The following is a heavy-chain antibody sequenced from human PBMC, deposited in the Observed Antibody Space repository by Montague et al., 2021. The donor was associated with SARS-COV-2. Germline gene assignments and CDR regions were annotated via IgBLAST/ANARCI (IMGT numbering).Heavy chain of an antibody. V-gene: IGHV4-39*07. Sequence: SETLSLTCSVSGVSISRSVYYWGWIRQPPGKGLEWIGSIYYSGTTYYSPSLKRRVTMSVETSKNQFSLKLSSVTAADTAVYYCAREPRVGQLLSIYYYGMDVWGQGTTVTVSS. CDR3: AREPRVGQLLSIYYYGMDV. D-gene: IGHD2-2*01. J-gene: IGHJ6*02. CDR1: GVSISRSVYY. CDR2: IYYSGTT.